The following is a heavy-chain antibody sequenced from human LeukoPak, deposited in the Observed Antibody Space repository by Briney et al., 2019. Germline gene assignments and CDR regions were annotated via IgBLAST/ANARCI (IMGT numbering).Heavy chain of an antibody. CDR1: GFTFSSYW. D-gene: IGHD6-6*01. V-gene: IGHV3-7*01. Sequence: GGSLRLSCAASGFTFSSYWMSWVRQAPGKGLEWVANIKQDGSEKYYVDSVKGRFTISRDNAKNSLYLQMNSLRAEDTAVYYCARVDAYSSSVYFDYWGQGTLVTVSS. J-gene: IGHJ4*02. CDR3: ARVDAYSSSVYFDY. CDR2: IKQDGSEK.